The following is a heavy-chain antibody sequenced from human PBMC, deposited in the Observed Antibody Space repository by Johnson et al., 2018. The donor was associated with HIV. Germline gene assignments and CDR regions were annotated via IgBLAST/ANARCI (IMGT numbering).Heavy chain of an antibody. V-gene: IGHV3-9*01. D-gene: IGHD2-8*01. CDR3: ARDNPSRMAAAFDI. J-gene: IGHJ3*02. Sequence: VQLVESGGGLVQPGRSLRLSCAASGFTFDDYAMHWVRQAPGKGLEWVSGISWNSGSIGYADSVKGRFTISRDNAKNSLYLQMNSLRAEDTAVYYCARDNPSRMAAAFDIWGQGTMV. CDR1: GFTFDDYA. CDR2: ISWNSGSI.